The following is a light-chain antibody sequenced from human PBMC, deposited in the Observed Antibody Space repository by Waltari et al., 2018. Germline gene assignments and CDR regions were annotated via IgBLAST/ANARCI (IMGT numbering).Light chain of an antibody. CDR1: SSDVGSYNL. J-gene: IGLJ2*01. CDR3: CSYAGSSLVV. V-gene: IGLV2-23*02. CDR2: EVS. Sequence: QSALTQPASVSGSPGQSITISCTGTSSDVGSYNLVSWYQQHPGKAPKLMIYEVSKRPPGVSNRFSGSKSGNTASLTISGLQAEDEADYYCCSYAGSSLVVFGGGTKLTVL.